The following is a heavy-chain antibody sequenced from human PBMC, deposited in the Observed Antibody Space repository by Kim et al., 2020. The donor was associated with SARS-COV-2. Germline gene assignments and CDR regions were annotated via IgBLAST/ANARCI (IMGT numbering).Heavy chain of an antibody. CDR1: GGSFSGYY. V-gene: IGHV4-34*01. J-gene: IGHJ4*02. CDR2: INHSGST. D-gene: IGHD3-16*02. Sequence: SETLSLTCAVYGGSFSGYYWSWIRQPPGKGLEWIGEINHSGSTNYNPSLKSRVTISVDTSKNQFSLKLSSVTAADTAVYYCARVPPITFGGVIANPYFDYWGQGTLVTVSS. CDR3: ARVPPITFGGVIANPYFDY.